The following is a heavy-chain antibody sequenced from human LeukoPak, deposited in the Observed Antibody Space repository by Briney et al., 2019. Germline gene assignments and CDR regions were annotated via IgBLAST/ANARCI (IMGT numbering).Heavy chain of an antibody. CDR3: ARDSIDSSGWGYYYYYMDV. CDR1: GYTFTGYY. CDR2: INPNSGGT. V-gene: IGHV1-2*02. J-gene: IGHJ6*03. Sequence: ASVKVSCKASGYTFTGYYMRWVRQAPGQGLEWMGWINPNSGGTNYAQKFQGRVTMTRDTSISTAYMELSRLRSDDTAVYYCARDSIDSSGWGYYYYYMDVWGKGTTVTVSS. D-gene: IGHD6-19*01.